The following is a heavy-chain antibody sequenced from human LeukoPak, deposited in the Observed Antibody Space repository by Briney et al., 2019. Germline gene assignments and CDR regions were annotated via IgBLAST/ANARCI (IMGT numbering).Heavy chain of an antibody. J-gene: IGHJ3*02. D-gene: IGHD1-14*01. CDR3: AREKVSPRTDAFDI. V-gene: IGHV3-11*01. Sequence: GGSLRLSCAASGFTFSDYYMSWIRQAPGKGLECVSYISSTGRIMYYADSVKGRFTISRDSAKNSLYLQMNSLSAEDTAVYYCAREKVSPRTDAFDIWGQGTLVTVSS. CDR2: ISSTGRIM. CDR1: GFTFSDYY.